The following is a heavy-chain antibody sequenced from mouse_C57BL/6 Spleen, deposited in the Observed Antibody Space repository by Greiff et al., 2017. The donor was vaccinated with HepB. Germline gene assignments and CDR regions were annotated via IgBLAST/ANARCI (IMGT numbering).Heavy chain of an antibody. V-gene: IGHV1-62-2*01. CDR3: ARHEVIYDSDGGAMDY. J-gene: IGHJ4*01. CDR2: FYPGSGSI. D-gene: IGHD2-4*01. CDR1: GYTFTEYT. Sequence: QVQLKQSGAELVKPGASVKLSCKASGYTFTEYTIHWVKQRSGQGLEWIGWFYPGSGSIKYNEKFKDKATLTADKSSSTVYMELSRLTSEDSAVYFCARHEVIYDSDGGAMDYWGQGTSVTVSS.